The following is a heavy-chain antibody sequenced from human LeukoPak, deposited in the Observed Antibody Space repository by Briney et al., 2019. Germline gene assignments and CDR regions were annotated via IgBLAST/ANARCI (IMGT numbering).Heavy chain of an antibody. CDR1: GYTFTSYY. D-gene: IGHD3-22*01. V-gene: IGHV1-46*01. J-gene: IGHJ3*02. CDR3: ARSYYYDSSGYYVGAFDI. Sequence: GASVKVSCKASGYTFTSYYMHWVRQAPGQGLEWMGIINPSGGSTSYAQKFQGRVTMTRDTSTSTVYMELSSLRSEDTAVYYCARSYYYDSSGYYVGAFDIWGQGTMVTVSS. CDR2: INPSGGST.